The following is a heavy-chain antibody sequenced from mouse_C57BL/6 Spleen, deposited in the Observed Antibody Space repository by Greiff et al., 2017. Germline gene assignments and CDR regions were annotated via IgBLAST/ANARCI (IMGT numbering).Heavy chain of an antibody. D-gene: IGHD1-1*01. CDR1: GYTFTSYW. CDR2: INPSNGGT. J-gene: IGHJ2*01. Sequence: QVQLQQSGTELVKPGASVKLSCKASGYTFTSYWMHWVKQRPGQGLEWIGNINPSNGGTNYNEKFKSKATLTVDKSSSTAYMQLSSLTSEDSAVYYCARSITTVVASLDYWGQGTTLTVSS. CDR3: ARSITTVVASLDY. V-gene: IGHV1-53*01.